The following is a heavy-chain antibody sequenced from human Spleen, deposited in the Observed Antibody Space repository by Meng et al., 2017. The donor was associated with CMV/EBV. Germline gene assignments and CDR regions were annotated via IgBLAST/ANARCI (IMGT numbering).Heavy chain of an antibody. V-gene: IGHV3-15*01. D-gene: IGHD2-2*01. Sequence: FSYAWRSWVRQNQGKGLEWVGRIKSKNEGGTTDYVEPVKGRFTISRDDSKTTLYLEMNSLKTEDTAVYYCTTDCSNTNCYGMWAFDLWGQGTTVTVSS. CDR1: FSYAW. J-gene: IGHJ3*01. CDR3: TTDCSNTNCYGMWAFDL. CDR2: IKSKNEGGTT.